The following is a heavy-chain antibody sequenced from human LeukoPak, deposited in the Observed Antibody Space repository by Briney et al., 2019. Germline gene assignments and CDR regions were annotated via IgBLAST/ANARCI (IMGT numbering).Heavy chain of an antibody. CDR3: ARGGDTAMVTISYYFDY. D-gene: IGHD5-18*01. CDR2: IIPIFGTA. J-gene: IGHJ4*02. V-gene: IGHV1-69*05. Sequence: SVKVSCKASGGTFISYAISWVGQAPGQGLEWMGGIIPIFGTANCAQKFQGRVTITTDESTSTAYMELSSLRSEDTAVYYCARGGDTAMVTISYYFDYWGQGTLVTVSS. CDR1: GGTFISYA.